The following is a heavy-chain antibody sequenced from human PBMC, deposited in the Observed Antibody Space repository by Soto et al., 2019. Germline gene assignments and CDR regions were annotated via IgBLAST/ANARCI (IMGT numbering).Heavy chain of an antibody. D-gene: IGHD2-15*01. V-gene: IGHV3-23*01. Sequence: PGGSLRLSCAASGFTFSSYAMSWVRQAPGKGPEWVSTISGSGGSTYYADSVKGRFTISRDNSKNTLNLQMNSLRAEDTAVYYCVKHRGLAGNYGLDVWGQGTTVTVSS. J-gene: IGHJ6*02. CDR3: VKHRGLAGNYGLDV. CDR1: GFTFSSYA. CDR2: ISGSGGST.